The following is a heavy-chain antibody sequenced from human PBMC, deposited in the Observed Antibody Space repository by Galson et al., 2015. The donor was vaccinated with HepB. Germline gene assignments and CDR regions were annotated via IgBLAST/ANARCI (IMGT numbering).Heavy chain of an antibody. CDR2: ISNGRGYT. J-gene: IGHJ3*02. D-gene: IGHD6-13*01. V-gene: IGHV3-11*06. CDR1: GFTFSDYY. Sequence: SLRLSCAASGFTFSDYYMSWIRQAPGKGLQWVSYISNGRGYTNYADSVKGRFTISRDNAKNSLYLQLNSLRPEDTAMYYCATAVAAAGTLFAFDIWGQGTMVTVSP. CDR3: ATAVAAAGTLFAFDI.